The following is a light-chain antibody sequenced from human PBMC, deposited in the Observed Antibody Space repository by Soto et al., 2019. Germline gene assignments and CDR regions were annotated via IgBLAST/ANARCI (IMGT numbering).Light chain of an antibody. CDR3: SSYTSTITRIV. CDR1: SSDIGSYRY. J-gene: IGLJ1*01. CDR2: EVT. Sequence: QFALTQPASVSGSPGQSITISCTGTSSDIGSYRYVSWYQQHPGKAPKLMISEVTHRPSGVSNRFSGSKSGNTASLTISGLQPEDEADYYCSSYTSTITRIVFGTGTKLTVL. V-gene: IGLV2-14*01.